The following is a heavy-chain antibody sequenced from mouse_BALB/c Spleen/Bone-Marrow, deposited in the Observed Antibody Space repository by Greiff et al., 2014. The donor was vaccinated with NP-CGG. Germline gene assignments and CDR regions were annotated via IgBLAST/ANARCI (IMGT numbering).Heavy chain of an antibody. CDR2: ISNGGGSN. CDR3: ARHNYDETWFAY. D-gene: IGHD2-4*01. CDR1: GFTFSDYY. V-gene: IGHV5-12*02. Sequence: EVKLVESGGGLVQPGGSLKLSCATSGFTFSDYYMYWVRQTPEKRLEWVAYISNGGGSNYYPDTVKGRFTISRDNAKNTLYLQMSRLKSEDTAMYYCARHNYDETWFAYWGQGTLVTVSA. J-gene: IGHJ3*01.